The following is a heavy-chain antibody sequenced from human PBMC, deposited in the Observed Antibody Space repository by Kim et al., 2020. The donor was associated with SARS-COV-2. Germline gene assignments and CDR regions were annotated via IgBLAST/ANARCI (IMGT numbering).Heavy chain of an antibody. CDR1: GFTFSSYG. Sequence: GGSLRLSCAASGFTFSSYGMHWVRQAPGKGLEWVAVISYDGSNKYYADSVKGRFTISRDNSKNTLYLQMNSLRAEDTAVYYCAKDVGNYYDFWSGYYMGWVRDGMDVWGQGTTVTVSS. V-gene: IGHV3-30*18. CDR3: AKDVGNYYDFWSGYYMGWVRDGMDV. D-gene: IGHD3-3*01. CDR2: ISYDGSNK. J-gene: IGHJ6*02.